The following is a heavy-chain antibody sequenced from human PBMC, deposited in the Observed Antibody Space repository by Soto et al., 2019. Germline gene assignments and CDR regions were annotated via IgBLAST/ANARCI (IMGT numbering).Heavy chain of an antibody. CDR1: GFSFSDYY. V-gene: IGHV3-11*05. CDR2: ISTSSSYT. J-gene: IGHJ4*02. D-gene: IGHD6-13*01. Sequence: QVQLVESGGGLVKPGGSLRLSCAASGFSFSDYYMSWIRQAPGKGLEWVSHISTSSSYTNYADSVKGRFTISRDNAKNSLYLQMHSLRAEDTAVYYCARALWGSSSWWDYWGQGTLVTVSS. CDR3: ARALWGSSSWWDY.